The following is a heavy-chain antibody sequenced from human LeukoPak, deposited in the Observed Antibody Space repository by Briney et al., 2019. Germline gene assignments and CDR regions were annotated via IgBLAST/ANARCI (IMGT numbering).Heavy chain of an antibody. CDR2: ISGSGGST. Sequence: GGSLRLSCATSGFTFSSYSMSWVRQAPWKGLEWVSAISGSGGSTYYADSVKGRFTISRDNSKNTLYLQMNSLRAEDTAVYYCAKSRGYSYGAGWDYWGQGTLVTVSS. V-gene: IGHV3-23*01. CDR3: AKSRGYSYGAGWDY. J-gene: IGHJ4*02. CDR1: GFTFSSYS. D-gene: IGHD5-18*01.